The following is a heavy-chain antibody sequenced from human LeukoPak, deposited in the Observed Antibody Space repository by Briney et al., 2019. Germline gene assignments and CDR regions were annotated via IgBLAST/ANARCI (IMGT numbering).Heavy chain of an antibody. Sequence: PGGSLRLSCAASGLTFSNYYMSWIRQAPGKGLEWVSYISSSGSTMYYADSVKGRFTISRDNAKNSLYLQMNSLRAEDTAVYYCARVRTSYYDSSADAFDIWGQGTMVTVSS. J-gene: IGHJ3*02. V-gene: IGHV3-11*04. CDR2: ISSSGSTM. CDR3: ARVRTSYYDSSADAFDI. CDR1: GLTFSNYY. D-gene: IGHD3-22*01.